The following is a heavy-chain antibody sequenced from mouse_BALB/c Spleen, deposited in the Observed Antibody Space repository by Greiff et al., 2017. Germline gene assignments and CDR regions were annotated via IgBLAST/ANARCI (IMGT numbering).Heavy chain of an antibody. CDR1: GYSITSDYA. Sequence: EVQLQESGPGLVKPSQSLSLTCTVTGYSITSDYAWNWIRQFPGNKLEWMGYISYSGSTSYNPSLKSRISITRDTSKNQFFLQLNSVTTEDTATYYCARSSMITRGFAYWGQGTLVTVSA. V-gene: IGHV3-2*02. D-gene: IGHD2-4*01. CDR2: ISYSGST. CDR3: ARSSMITRGFAY. J-gene: IGHJ3*01.